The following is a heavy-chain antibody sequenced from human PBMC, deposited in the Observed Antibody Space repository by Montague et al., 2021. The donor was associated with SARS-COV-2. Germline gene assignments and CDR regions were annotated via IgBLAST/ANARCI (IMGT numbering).Heavy chain of an antibody. D-gene: IGHD3-10*01. V-gene: IGHV4-38-2*02. CDR2: VHHSEGT. Sequence: SEALSLTCSVTGYSISSGYYWGWIRQSPGRGLEWIGTVHHSEGTYYNPSLQSRVTIPVDPSKNQFSLKLISVTAADTAVYYCARVDVLTMVRGIIRGGCYFDYWGQGTLVTVSS. J-gene: IGHJ4*02. CDR1: GYSISSGYY. CDR3: ARVDVLTMVRGIIRGGCYFDY.